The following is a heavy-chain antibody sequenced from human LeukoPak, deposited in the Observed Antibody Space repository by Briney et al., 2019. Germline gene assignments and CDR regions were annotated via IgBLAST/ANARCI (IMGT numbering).Heavy chain of an antibody. CDR1: RFTLNYHS. V-gene: IGHV3-48*02. CDR2: ISRSGDTI. J-gene: IGHJ2*01. CDR3: ARPLKYYYDSSGYGEDWYFDL. Sequence: PGGSLRLSCAAYRFTLNYHSMNWVRQAPGKGLEWISYISRSGDTIYYADSVKGRFTISRDNANNSLYLQMNSLRDEDTAVYFCARPLKYYYDSSGYGEDWYFDLWGRGTLVTVSS. D-gene: IGHD3-22*01.